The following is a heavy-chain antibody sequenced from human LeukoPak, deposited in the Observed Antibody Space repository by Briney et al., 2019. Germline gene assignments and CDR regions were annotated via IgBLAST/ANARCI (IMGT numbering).Heavy chain of an antibody. CDR1: GFTFSSYG. J-gene: IGHJ4*02. CDR3: AKGHGPHGIAAAANFDY. V-gene: IGHV3-30*18. D-gene: IGHD6-13*01. Sequence: GGSLRLSCAASGFTFSSYGMHWVRQAPGKGLEWVAVISYDGSNKYYADSVKGRFTISRDNSKNTLYLQTNSLRAEDTAVYYCAKGHGPHGIAAAANFDYWGQGTLVTVSS. CDR2: ISYDGSNK.